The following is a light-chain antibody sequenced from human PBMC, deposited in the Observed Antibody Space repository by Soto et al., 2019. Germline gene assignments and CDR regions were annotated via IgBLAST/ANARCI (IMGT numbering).Light chain of an antibody. Sequence: DIQMTPSPSTLSAFVGDRATLTCRARQNIRRWLAWYQQKPGKDPKFLIYDASTLEDGVPSRFSGSGAGTEFTLTINSLQPDDFATYDCPEFNNFWTCGQRTKVEIK. CDR3: PEFNNFWT. CDR2: DAS. V-gene: IGKV1-5*01. CDR1: QNIRRW. J-gene: IGKJ1*01.